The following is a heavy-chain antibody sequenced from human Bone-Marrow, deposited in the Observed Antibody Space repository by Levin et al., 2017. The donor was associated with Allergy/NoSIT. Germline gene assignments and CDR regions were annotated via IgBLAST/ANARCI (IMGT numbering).Heavy chain of an antibody. Sequence: GESLKISCKVSGYTLTELSMHWVRQAPGKGLEWMGGFDPEDGETIYAQKFQGRVTMTEDTSTDTAYMELSSLRSEDTAVYYCATDGRYCISTSCYGYYYYGMDVWGQGTTVTVSS. D-gene: IGHD2-2*01. CDR1: GYTLTELS. J-gene: IGHJ6*02. V-gene: IGHV1-24*01. CDR3: ATDGRYCISTSCYGYYYYGMDV. CDR2: FDPEDGET.